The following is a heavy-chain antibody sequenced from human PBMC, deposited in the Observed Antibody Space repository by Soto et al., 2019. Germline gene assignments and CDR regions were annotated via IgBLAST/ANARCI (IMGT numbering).Heavy chain of an antibody. CDR1: GGTFTTYD. V-gene: IGHV1-69*06. J-gene: IGHJ4*02. CDR3: AKGATLFGVVIN. D-gene: IGHD3-3*01. Sequence: QVQLVQSGAEVRKPGSSVKVSCKASGGTFTTYDISWVRQAPGQGLEWMGGIIPLFDATKYAQKFQGRVTITADKSAGTAYMELSSLRAEDRAVYYCAKGATLFGVVINWGQGTLATVSS. CDR2: IIPLFDAT.